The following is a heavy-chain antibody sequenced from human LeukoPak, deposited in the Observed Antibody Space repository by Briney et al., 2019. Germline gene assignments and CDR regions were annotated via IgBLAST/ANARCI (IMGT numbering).Heavy chain of an antibody. CDR2: ISGSGGST. CDR3: AKSSRPYSGSYRPYYFDY. CDR1: GSTFSSYA. D-gene: IGHD1-26*01. V-gene: IGHV3-23*01. J-gene: IGHJ4*02. Sequence: GGSLRLSCAASGSTFSSYAMSWVRQAPGKGLEWVSAISGSGGSTYYADSVKGRFTVSRDNSKNTLYLQMNSLRAEDTAVYYCAKSSRPYSGSYRPYYFDYCGQGTLVTVSS.